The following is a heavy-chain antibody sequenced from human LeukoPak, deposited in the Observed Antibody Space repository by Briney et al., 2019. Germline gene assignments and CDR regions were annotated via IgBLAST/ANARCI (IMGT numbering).Heavy chain of an antibody. CDR2: ISHSGGST. V-gene: IGHV3-23*01. CDR3: AKDSTYYYGSGSYFAY. CDR1: GFTFSNYA. D-gene: IGHD3-10*01. J-gene: IGHJ4*02. Sequence: PGGSLRLSCAASGFTFSNYAMSWVRQAPGKGLEWVSGISHSGGSTDYADSVKGWFTISRDNSKNTLSLQMTSLRVEDTAMYYCAKDSTYYYGSGSYFAYWGQGTLVTVSS.